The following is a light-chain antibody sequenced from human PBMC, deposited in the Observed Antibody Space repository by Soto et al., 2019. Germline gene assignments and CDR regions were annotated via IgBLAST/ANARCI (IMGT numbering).Light chain of an antibody. CDR2: GTS. J-gene: IGKJ2*01. CDR1: QSVSSSY. CDR3: QQFGTSTSTYT. Sequence: EIVLTQSPGTLSLSPGERATPSCRATQSVSSSYLAWYQQKPGQAPRLLIYGTSTRATGIPDRFSGSGSGTDFTLTISRLEPEDCAVYYCQQFGTSTSTYTFGQGTKLEI. V-gene: IGKV3-20*01.